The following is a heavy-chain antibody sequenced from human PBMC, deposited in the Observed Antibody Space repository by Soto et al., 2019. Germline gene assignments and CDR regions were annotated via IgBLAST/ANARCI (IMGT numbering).Heavy chain of an antibody. CDR2: IIPILGIA. CDR3: AVSLSVLKKLIVAVPLFAFDT. V-gene: IGHV1-69*02. J-gene: IGHJ3*02. D-gene: IGHD2-15*01. CDR1: GGTFSSYT. Sequence: QVQLVQSGAEVKKPGSSVKVSCKASGGTFSSYTISWVRQAPGQGLEWMGRIIPILGIANYAQKFQGRVTINADKYTSKAYIELINVNDEDGAVYYCAVSLSVLKKLIVAVPLFAFDTWGQGKMVPLPS.